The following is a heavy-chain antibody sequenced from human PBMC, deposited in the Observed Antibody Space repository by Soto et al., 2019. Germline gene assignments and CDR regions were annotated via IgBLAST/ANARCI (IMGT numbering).Heavy chain of an antibody. CDR1: DGSISSLNDY. CDR2: IFDSGTA. Sequence: QVQLEQSGPGLVKPSQTLSLTCKISDGSISSLNDYWSWIRQSPGGGLEWIGYIFDSGTAHYNPSLNGRVRISRDTSQIQFSLPIQSVTVADTAVYYCARVGLCTGTFDHWGQGILVTVSS. CDR3: ARVGLCTGTFDH. J-gene: IGHJ5*02. D-gene: IGHD2-8*02. V-gene: IGHV4-31*02.